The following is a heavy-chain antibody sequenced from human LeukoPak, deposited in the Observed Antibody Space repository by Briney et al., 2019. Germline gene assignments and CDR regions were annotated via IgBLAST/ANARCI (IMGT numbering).Heavy chain of an antibody. CDR2: IYTSGTT. J-gene: IGHJ3*01. V-gene: IGHV4-4*09. CDR3: ARQKCTSASCLTKNTFDV. CDR1: GSISSYY. D-gene: IGHD2-2*01. Sequence: SETLSLTCTVSGSISSYYWSWIRQPPGKGLEWIGYIYTSGTTNYNPSLKSRVTISVDTSKNQFSLDLSSVTAADSAVYYCARQKCTSASCLTKNTFDVWGQGTMVTVSS.